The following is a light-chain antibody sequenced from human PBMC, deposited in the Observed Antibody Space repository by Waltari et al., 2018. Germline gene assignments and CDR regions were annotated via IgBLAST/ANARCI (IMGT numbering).Light chain of an antibody. Sequence: DIQMTQSPPSLSASVGDRVPLTCRASQVIDKYLNWYQHKPGKAPRLLIYAASSLLSGVPSRFSGSGSGTEFTLTINSRQPEDFATYYCQQSYTTPQGTFGQGTRLDIK. V-gene: IGKV1-39*01. J-gene: IGKJ5*01. CDR1: QVIDKY. CDR3: QQSYTTPQGT. CDR2: AAS.